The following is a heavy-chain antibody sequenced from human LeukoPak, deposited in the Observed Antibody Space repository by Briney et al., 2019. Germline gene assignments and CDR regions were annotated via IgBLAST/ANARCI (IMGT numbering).Heavy chain of an antibody. V-gene: IGHV1-2*04. D-gene: IGHD3-10*01. CDR1: GYTFTGYY. J-gene: IGHJ6*02. CDR2: INPNSGGT. CDR3: ARDRHSSGTYSYYGMDV. Sequence: ASVKVSCKASGYTFTGYYMHWVRQAPGQGLEWMGWINPNSGGTNYAQKFQGWVTMTRDTSISTAYMEVSSLRSEDTAVYFCARDRHSSGTYSYYGMDVWGQGTTATVSS.